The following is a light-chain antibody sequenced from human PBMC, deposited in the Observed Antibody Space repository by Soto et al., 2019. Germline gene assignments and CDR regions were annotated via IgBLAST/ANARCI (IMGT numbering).Light chain of an antibody. CDR2: AAS. V-gene: IGKV1-39*01. CDR1: RTINTY. J-gene: IGKJ1*01. Sequence: DVRMTQSPSSLSASIGDTITITCRASRTINTYLNWYQQKPGRAPKLLIYAASSLQSGVPSRFSGSESGTDFTLTISSLQPEDVATYYCQKTYGTPWTFGQGTKVEIK. CDR3: QKTYGTPWT.